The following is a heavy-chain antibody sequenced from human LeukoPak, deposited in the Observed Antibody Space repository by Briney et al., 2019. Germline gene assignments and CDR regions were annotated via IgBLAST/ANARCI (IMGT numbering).Heavy chain of an antibody. Sequence: SETLSLTCTVSGGSISNYYWNWIRQPPGKGLEWIGYIYYSGSTNYNPSLKSRVTISVDTSKNQFSLKLTSVTAADTAVYYCARCPYSSSTLFDYWGQETLVTVSS. V-gene: IGHV4-59*01. CDR3: ARCPYSSSTLFDY. CDR1: GGSISNYY. J-gene: IGHJ4*02. D-gene: IGHD6-6*01. CDR2: IYYSGST.